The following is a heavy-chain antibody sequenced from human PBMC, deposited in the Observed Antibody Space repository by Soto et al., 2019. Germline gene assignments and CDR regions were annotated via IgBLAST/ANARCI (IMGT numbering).Heavy chain of an antibody. CDR2: IYSGGST. CDR1: GFTVSSNS. D-gene: IGHD5-18*01. J-gene: IGHJ4*02. CDR3: ARSGYSYGSFDY. V-gene: IGHV3-66*01. Sequence: EVQLVESGGGLGQPGGSLRLSCAASGFTVSSNSMSWVRQVPGKGLEWVSVIYSGGSTFYTDSVKGRFTISRDNSKNTLYLQINCLRAEDTAVYYCARSGYSYGSFDYWGQGTLVTVSS.